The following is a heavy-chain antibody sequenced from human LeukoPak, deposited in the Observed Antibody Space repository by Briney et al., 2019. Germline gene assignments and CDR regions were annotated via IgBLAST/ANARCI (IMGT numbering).Heavy chain of an antibody. J-gene: IGHJ1*01. V-gene: IGHV4-61*02. CDR3: AREFQH. CDR2: IYTSGST. Sequence: SSETLSLTCTVSGVSISSGSYHWGWIRQPAGKGLEWIGRIYTSGSTNYNPSLRSRVTISLDTSKNQFSLKLSSVTAADTAVYYCAREFQHWGQGTLVTVSS. CDR1: GVSISSGSYH.